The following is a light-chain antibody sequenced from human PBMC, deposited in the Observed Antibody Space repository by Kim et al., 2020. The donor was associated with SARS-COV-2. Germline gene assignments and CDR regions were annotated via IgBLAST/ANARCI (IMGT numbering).Light chain of an antibody. V-gene: IGLV6-57*01. CDR2: EDH. Sequence: GKTVIISCTRRSGSIVSDFVQVFQHRPGSSPTTVIYEDHKRPSGGPDRFSGSVDSSSNSASLTISGLRTDDEADYYCQSYDDNIWVFGGGTQLTVL. J-gene: IGLJ3*02. CDR3: QSYDDNIWV. CDR1: SGSIVSDF.